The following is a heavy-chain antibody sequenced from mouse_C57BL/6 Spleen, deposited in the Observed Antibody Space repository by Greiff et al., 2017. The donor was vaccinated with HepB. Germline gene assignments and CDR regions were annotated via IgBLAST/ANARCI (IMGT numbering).Heavy chain of an antibody. CDR2: IDPSDSYT. V-gene: IGHV1-50*01. J-gene: IGHJ4*01. CDR1: GYTFTSYW. D-gene: IGHD2-1*01. CDR3: ARWDLPFMDY. Sequence: QVQLKQSGAELVKPGASVKLSCKASGYTFTSYWMQWVKQRPGQGLEWIGEIDPSDSYTNYNQKFKGKATLTVDTSSSTAYMQLSSLTSEDSAVYYCARWDLPFMDYWGQGTSVTVSS.